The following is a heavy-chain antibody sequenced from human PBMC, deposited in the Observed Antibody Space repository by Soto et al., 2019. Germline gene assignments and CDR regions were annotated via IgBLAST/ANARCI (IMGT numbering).Heavy chain of an antibody. CDR1: GYTLTELS. V-gene: IGHV1-18*01. J-gene: IGHJ4*02. CDR2: ISAYNGNT. CDR3: ARGFTTWPFDY. D-gene: IGHD3-3*01. Sequence: ASVKVSCKVSGYTLTELSMHWVRQAPGQGLEWMGWISAYNGNTNYAQKLQGRVTMTTDTSTSTAYMELRSLRSDDTAVYYCARGFTTWPFDYWGQGTLVTV.